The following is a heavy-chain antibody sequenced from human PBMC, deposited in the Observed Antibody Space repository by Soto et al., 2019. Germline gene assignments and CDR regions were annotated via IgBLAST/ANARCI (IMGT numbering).Heavy chain of an antibody. CDR1: GGSFSGYY. Sequence: PSETLSLTCAVYGGSFSGYYWSWIRQPPGKGLEWIGEINHSGSTNYNPSLKSRVTISVDTSKNQFSLKLSSVTAADTAVYYCARGRVVVAATRYYYHYYGMDVWGQGTTVTVSS. V-gene: IGHV4-34*01. CDR3: ARGRVVVAATRYYYHYYGMDV. J-gene: IGHJ6*02. CDR2: INHSGST. D-gene: IGHD2-15*01.